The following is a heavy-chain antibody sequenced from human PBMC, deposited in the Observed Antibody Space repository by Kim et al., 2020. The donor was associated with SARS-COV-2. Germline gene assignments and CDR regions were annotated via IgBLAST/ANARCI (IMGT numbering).Heavy chain of an antibody. Sequence: SVKVSCEASGGTFSSYAISWVRQAPGQGLEWMGGIIPIFGTANYAQKFQGRVTITADESTSTAYMELSSLRSEDTAVYYCARFLLHGSWYYYYYYGMDVWGQGTTVTVSS. CDR2: IIPIFGTA. D-gene: IGHD6-13*01. CDR1: GGTFSSYA. V-gene: IGHV1-69*13. CDR3: ARFLLHGSWYYYYYYGMDV. J-gene: IGHJ6*02.